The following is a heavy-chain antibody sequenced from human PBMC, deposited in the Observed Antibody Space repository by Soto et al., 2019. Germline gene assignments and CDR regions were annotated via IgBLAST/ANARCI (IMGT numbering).Heavy chain of an antibody. CDR2: ISYDGSHQ. Sequence: QVQLVESGGGVVQPGWSLRLSCAASGFTFSNYGMHWVRQTPGKGLEWVAVISYDGSHQFYTDSVKGRFTISRDNSKNPLYLQMNSLKTEDTAMYYCAKDPKCCTIGSHFLDNWFDPWGQGTLVTVSS. V-gene: IGHV3-30*18. D-gene: IGHD2-8*01. J-gene: IGHJ5*02. CDR3: AKDPKCCTIGSHFLDNWFDP. CDR1: GFTFSNYG.